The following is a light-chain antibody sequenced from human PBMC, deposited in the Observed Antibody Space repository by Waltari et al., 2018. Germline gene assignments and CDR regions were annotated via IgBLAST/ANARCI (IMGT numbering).Light chain of an antibody. J-gene: IGLJ2*01. CDR1: SGDVGSYKL. Sequence: QSALTHPASVSGSPGQSITISCTGTSGDVGSYKLVSWYQHHPGKAPKLLIYEVTKRPSGVSNRVSGSKSGNTASLTISGLQAEDEADYVCSSYAGGSTYVVFGGGTKLTVL. CDR3: SSYAGGSTYVV. CDR2: EVT. V-gene: IGLV2-23*02.